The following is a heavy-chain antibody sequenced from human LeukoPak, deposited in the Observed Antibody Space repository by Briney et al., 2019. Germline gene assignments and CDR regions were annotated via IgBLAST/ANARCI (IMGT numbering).Heavy chain of an antibody. J-gene: IGHJ6*03. D-gene: IGHD1-26*01. CDR2: ISYDGSNK. V-gene: IGHV3-30*18. CDR1: GFTFSSYG. Sequence: QPGRSLRLSCAASGFTFSSYGMHWVRQAPGKGLEWVAVISYDGSNKYYADSVKGRFTISRDNAKNSLYLQMNSLRAEDTAVYYCAKVVGATEDSYYYYMDVWGKGTTVTVSS. CDR3: AKVVGATEDSYYYYMDV.